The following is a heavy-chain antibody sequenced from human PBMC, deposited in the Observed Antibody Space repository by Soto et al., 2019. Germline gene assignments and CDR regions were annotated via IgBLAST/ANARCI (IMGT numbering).Heavy chain of an antibody. D-gene: IGHD3-10*01. Sequence: EVQLLESGGGLVQPGGSLRLSCAASGFTFSSYAMSWVRQAPGKGLEWVSAISGSGGSTYYADSVKGRFTISRDNSKNTLDLQMNSLRAEDTAVYYCARGLGMDWCNPWGQGTLVTVSS. J-gene: IGHJ5*02. V-gene: IGHV3-23*01. CDR2: ISGSGGST. CDR1: GFTFSSYA. CDR3: ARGLGMDWCNP.